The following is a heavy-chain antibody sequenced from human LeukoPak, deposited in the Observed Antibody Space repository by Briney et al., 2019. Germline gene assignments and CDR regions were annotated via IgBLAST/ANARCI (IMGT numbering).Heavy chain of an antibody. CDR1: GFTFDDYA. Sequence: GGSLRLSCAASGFTFDDYAMHWVRQAPGKGLEWVSGISWNSGSIGYADSVKGRFTISRDNAKNSLYLQMNSLRAEDTAVYYCARGGLYQPLLDAPDYWGQGTLVTVPS. J-gene: IGHJ4*02. CDR3: ARGGLYQPLLDAPDY. CDR2: ISWNSGSI. V-gene: IGHV3-9*01. D-gene: IGHD2-2*01.